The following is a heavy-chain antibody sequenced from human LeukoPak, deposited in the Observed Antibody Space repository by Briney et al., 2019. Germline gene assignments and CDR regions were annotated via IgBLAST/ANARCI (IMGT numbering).Heavy chain of an antibody. CDR3: ARRGKTGSRVYFHY. V-gene: IGHV4-59*08. CDR1: GGSISSYY. CDR2: IYYSGST. J-gene: IGHJ4*02. Sequence: SETLSLTCTVSGGSISSYYWSWIRQPPGKGLEWIGYIYYSGSTNYNPSLKSRVTISVDTSKNQFSLKRSSVTAADTAVYYCARRGKTGSRVYFHYWGQGTLVTVSS. D-gene: IGHD3-9*01.